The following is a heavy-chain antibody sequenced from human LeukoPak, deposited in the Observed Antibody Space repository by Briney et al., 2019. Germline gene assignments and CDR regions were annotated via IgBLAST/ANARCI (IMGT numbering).Heavy chain of an antibody. Sequence: ASVKVSCKASGYTFTSYYMHWVRQAPGQGLEWMGIINPSGGSTSYAQKFQGRVTMTRDTSTSTVYMELSSLKSEDTAVYYCARAPPGYYYDSSGYYYEGYFDYWGRGTLVTVSS. CDR3: ARAPPGYYYDSSGYYYEGYFDY. D-gene: IGHD3-22*01. J-gene: IGHJ4*02. V-gene: IGHV1-46*01. CDR2: INPSGGST. CDR1: GYTFTSYY.